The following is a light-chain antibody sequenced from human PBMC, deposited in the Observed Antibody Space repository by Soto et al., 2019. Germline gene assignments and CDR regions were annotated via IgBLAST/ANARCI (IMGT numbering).Light chain of an antibody. CDR2: DAS. CDR3: QHYYGFSRT. J-gene: IGKJ1*01. V-gene: IGKV1-33*01. Sequence: DIQMTQSASSLSASVGDRVTITCQASQDSDKYLSWYQQKPGKAPELLIYDASSLESGVPSRFSGSEAGTEGTITISSLQKDDGSTYYCQHYYGFSRTFGQGTKVDIK. CDR1: QDSDKY.